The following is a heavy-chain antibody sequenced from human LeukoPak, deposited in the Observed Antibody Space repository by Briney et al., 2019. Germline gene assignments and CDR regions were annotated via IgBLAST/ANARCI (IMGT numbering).Heavy chain of an antibody. CDR2: IKSKADGGTT. Sequence: GGSLRLSCAASGFTFSNAWMSWVRQAPGKGLEWVGRIKSKADGGTTDYAAPVKGRFTISRDDSKNTLYLQMNSLKTEDTAVYYCTTESFRTYYYDSSGLYWGQGTLVTVSS. CDR1: GFTFSNAW. CDR3: TTESFRTYYYDSSGLY. D-gene: IGHD3-22*01. V-gene: IGHV3-15*01. J-gene: IGHJ4*02.